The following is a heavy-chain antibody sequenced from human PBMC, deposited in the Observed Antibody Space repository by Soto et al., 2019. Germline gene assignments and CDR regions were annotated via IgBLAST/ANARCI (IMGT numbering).Heavy chain of an antibody. J-gene: IGHJ4*02. D-gene: IGHD3-16*01. CDR3: ARDSGYVWGSPFDY. CDR1: GYTFTSYG. Sequence: ASVKVSCKASGYTFTSYGISWVRQAPGQGLEWMGWISAYNGNTNYTQKLQGRVTMTTDTSTSTAYMELRSLRSDDTAVYYCARDSGYVWGSPFDYWGQGTLVTVSS. CDR2: ISAYNGNT. V-gene: IGHV1-18*01.